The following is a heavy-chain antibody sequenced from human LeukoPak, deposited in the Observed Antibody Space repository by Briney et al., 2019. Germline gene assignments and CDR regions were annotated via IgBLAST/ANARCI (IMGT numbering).Heavy chain of an antibody. J-gene: IGHJ4*02. V-gene: IGHV4-34*01. CDR1: GGSFSGYY. Sequence: PSETLSLTCAVYGGSFSGYYWSWIRQPPGKGLEWIGEINHSGSTNYNPSLKSRVTISVDTSKNQFSLKLSSVTAADTAVYYCARGHLLNSGFDYWGQGTLVTVSS. CDR2: INHSGST. D-gene: IGHD1-26*01. CDR3: ARGHLLNSGFDY.